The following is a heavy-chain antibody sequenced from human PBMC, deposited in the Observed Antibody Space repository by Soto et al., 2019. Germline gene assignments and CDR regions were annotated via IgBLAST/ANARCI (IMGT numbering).Heavy chain of an antibody. Sequence: SVKVSCKASGGTFSSYAISWVRQAPGQGLEWMGGIIPIFGTANYAQKFQGRVTITADESTSTAYMGLSSLRSEDTAVYYCATGSFTSAGGRIGYHYNAMDGWGRGTTVTVSS. CDR2: IIPIFGTA. CDR1: GGTFSSYA. CDR3: ATGSFTSAGGRIGYHYNAMDG. D-gene: IGHD1-1*01. J-gene: IGHJ6*02. V-gene: IGHV1-69*13.